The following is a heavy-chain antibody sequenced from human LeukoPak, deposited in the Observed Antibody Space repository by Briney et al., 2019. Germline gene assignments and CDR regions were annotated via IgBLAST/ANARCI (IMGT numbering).Heavy chain of an antibody. CDR3: AKSDDFWSGYSLNYMDV. J-gene: IGHJ6*03. CDR2: MSGSGGST. D-gene: IGHD3-3*01. Sequence: GGSLRLSCAASGFTFSSYGMSWVRQSPGKGLEWVSAMSGSGGSTYYADSVKGRFTISRDNSKKTMYLQMNRLRAEDTAVYYCAKSDDFWSGYSLNYMDVWGKGTTVTVSS. CDR1: GFTFSSYG. V-gene: IGHV3-23*01.